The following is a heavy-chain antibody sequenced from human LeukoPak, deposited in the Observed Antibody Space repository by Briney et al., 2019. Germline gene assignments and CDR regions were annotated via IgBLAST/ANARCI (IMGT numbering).Heavy chain of an antibody. CDR1: GFTFSTDS. J-gene: IGHJ4*02. CDR2: ISSGSSTI. D-gene: IGHD3-10*01. CDR3: ASGSTNWVYYFEN. V-gene: IGHV3-48*04. Sequence: PGGSLRLSCAASGFTFSTDSMNWVRQAPGKGLGWVSYISSGSSTIYYADSVNGRFTISRDNAKNSLYLQMNSLRAEETAVYYCASGSTNWVYYFENWGQGALVTVSS.